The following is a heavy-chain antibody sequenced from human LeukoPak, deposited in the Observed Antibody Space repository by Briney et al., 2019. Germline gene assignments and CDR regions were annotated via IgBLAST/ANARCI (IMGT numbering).Heavy chain of an antibody. V-gene: IGHV3-21*04. Sequence: NPGGSLRLSCAASGFTFSSYSMNWVRQAPGKGLEWVSSISSSSSYIYYADSVKGRFTISRDNSKDTLFLQMNSLRAEDTAVYYCAKASRQGAVASPLDYWGQGTLVTVSS. D-gene: IGHD6-19*01. CDR2: ISSSSSYI. CDR1: GFTFSSYS. J-gene: IGHJ4*02. CDR3: AKASRQGAVASPLDY.